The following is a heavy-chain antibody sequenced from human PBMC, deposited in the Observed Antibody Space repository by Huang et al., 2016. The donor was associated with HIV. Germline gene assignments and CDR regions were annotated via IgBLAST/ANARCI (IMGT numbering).Heavy chain of an antibody. Sequence: EVQLVESGGGLIQPGGSLRLSCAASGFTVSSNYMGWVRQVPGKGWGWVSVIYSGGSTYYADSVKGRFTISRDNSKNTLYLQMNSLRAEDTAVYYCARALGLYDTDAFDIWGQGTMVTVSS. CDR3: ARALGLYDTDAFDI. D-gene: IGHD3-22*01. CDR2: IYSGGST. CDR1: GFTVSSNY. J-gene: IGHJ3*02. V-gene: IGHV3-53*01.